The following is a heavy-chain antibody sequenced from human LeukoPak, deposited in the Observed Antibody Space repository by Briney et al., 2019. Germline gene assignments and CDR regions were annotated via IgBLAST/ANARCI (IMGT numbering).Heavy chain of an antibody. V-gene: IGHV4-39*07. CDR2: IFYNGAT. CDR1: GGSISSSSYY. CDR3: EREERWLRQTSRGDY. J-gene: IGHJ4*02. Sequence: SETLSLTCSVSGGSISSSSYYWGWIRQPPGKGLEWIGTIFYNGATQFNPSLKSRVTMSIDTYHNQFSLKMTSVTAADRAVYYCEREERWLRQTSRGDYWGQGTLVTVSS. D-gene: IGHD6-19*01.